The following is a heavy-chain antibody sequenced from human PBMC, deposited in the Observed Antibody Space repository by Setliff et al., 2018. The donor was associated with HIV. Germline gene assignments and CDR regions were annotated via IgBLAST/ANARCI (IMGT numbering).Heavy chain of an antibody. CDR2: FDPEVGET. J-gene: IGHJ5*02. CDR1: GYTMTELP. D-gene: IGHD3-22*01. CDR3: AKCSEMLGTPATSSGYYCGWFDP. Sequence: ASVKVSCKLSGYTMTELPMHWVRQAPGKGLEWMGGFDPEVGETIYAQKFQGRVTMTTDTSTSTAYMDLRSLRSDDTAVYYCAKCSEMLGTPATSSGYYCGWFDPWGQGTLVTVSS. V-gene: IGHV1-24*01.